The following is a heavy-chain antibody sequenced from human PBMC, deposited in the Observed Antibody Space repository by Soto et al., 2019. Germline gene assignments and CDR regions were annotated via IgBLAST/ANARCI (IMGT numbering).Heavy chain of an antibody. V-gene: IGHV4-38-2*01. Sequence: SETLSLTCAVSGYSISSGYYWGWIRQPPGKGLEWIGSIYHSGSTYYNPSLKSRVTISVDTSKNQFSLKLSSVTAADTAVYYCVNTARLPYYFDYWGQGTLVTVSS. CDR2: IYHSGST. J-gene: IGHJ4*02. D-gene: IGHD5-18*01. CDR1: GYSISSGYY. CDR3: VNTARLPYYFDY.